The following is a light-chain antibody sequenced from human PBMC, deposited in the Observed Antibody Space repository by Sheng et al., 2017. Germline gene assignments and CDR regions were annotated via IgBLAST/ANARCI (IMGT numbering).Light chain of an antibody. CDR1: QTIDLN. V-gene: IGKV3-15*01. Sequence: DIVLTQSPGTLSLSPGEKATLSCRASQTIDLNFLAWYQQKPGQAPRLLIYGASKRATGIPARFSGSGSGTEFTLTISSLQSEDFAVYFCQQYDKWPLPFGGGTKVEIK. CDR2: GAS. J-gene: IGKJ4*01. CDR3: QQYDKWPLP.